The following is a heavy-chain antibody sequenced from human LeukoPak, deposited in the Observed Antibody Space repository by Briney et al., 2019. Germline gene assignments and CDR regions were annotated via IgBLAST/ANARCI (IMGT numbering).Heavy chain of an antibody. V-gene: IGHV4-59*08. Sequence: PSETLSLTCTVSGGSIRSYYWSWIRQPPGKGLEWIGYIYDSGSTNYNPSLKSRVTISVDTSKNQFSLKLSSVTAADTAVYYCARAYYYASSAFDIWGQGTMVTVSS. CDR1: GGSIRSYY. D-gene: IGHD3-22*01. J-gene: IGHJ3*02. CDR3: ARAYYYASSAFDI. CDR2: IYDSGST.